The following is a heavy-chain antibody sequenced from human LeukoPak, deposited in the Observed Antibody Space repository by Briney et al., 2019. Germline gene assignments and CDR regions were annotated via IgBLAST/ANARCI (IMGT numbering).Heavy chain of an antibody. D-gene: IGHD2-15*01. J-gene: IGHJ5*02. CDR2: IYYSGST. CDR3: AGTRRYCSGGSCYNWFDP. Sequence: SETLSLTCTVSGGSISSYYWSWIRQPPGKGLEWIGYIYYSGSTTYNSSLKSRVTISIDTSKNQFSLKLTSVTAADTAVYYCAGTRRYCSGGSCYNWFDPWGQGTLVTVSS. V-gene: IGHV4-59*08. CDR1: GGSISSYY.